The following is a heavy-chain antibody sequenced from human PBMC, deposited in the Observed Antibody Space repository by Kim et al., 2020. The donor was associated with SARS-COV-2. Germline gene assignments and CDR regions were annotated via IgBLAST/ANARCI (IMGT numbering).Heavy chain of an antibody. V-gene: IGHV3-23*01. CDR2: SGIVGTT. Sequence: SGIVGTTNDADSVKGRFTVSRDNSKNTLYLQMNSLRAEDTAVYYCANVVGWGQGTLVTVPS. J-gene: IGHJ4*02. D-gene: IGHD2-15*01. CDR3: ANVVG.